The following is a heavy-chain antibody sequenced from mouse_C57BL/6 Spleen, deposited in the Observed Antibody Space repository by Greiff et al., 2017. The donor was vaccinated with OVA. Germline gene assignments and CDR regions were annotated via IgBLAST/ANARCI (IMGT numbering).Heavy chain of an antibody. J-gene: IGHJ4*01. CDR1: GYTFTNYW. CDR2: IYPGGGYT. D-gene: IGHD2-4*01. V-gene: IGHV1-63*01. CDR3: ARSGDYDNAMDY. Sequence: QVQLKESGAELVRPGTSVKMSCKASGYTFTNYWIGWAKQRPGHGLEWIGDIYPGGGYTNYNEKFKGKATLTADKSSSTAYMQFSSLTSEDSAIYYWARSGDYDNAMDYWGQGTSVTVSS.